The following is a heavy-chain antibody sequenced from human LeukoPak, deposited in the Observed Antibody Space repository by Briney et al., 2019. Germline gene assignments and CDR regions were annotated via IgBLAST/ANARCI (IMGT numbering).Heavy chain of an antibody. V-gene: IGHV3-23*01. CDR3: AKDKESSGRDAFDI. J-gene: IGHJ3*02. D-gene: IGHD3-10*01. CDR2: ISGSGGST. CDR1: GFTFSSYA. Sequence: GGSLRLSCVASGFTFSSYALSWVRQAPGKGLEWVSAISGSGGSTYYADSVKGRFTISRDNSKKTLYLQMNSLRAEDTAVYYCAKDKESSGRDAFDIWGQGTMVTVSS.